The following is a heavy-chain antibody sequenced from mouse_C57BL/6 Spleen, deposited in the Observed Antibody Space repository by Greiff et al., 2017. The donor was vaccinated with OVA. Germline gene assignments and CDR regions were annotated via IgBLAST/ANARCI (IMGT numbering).Heavy chain of an antibody. CDR3: ARRYEGYLDY. V-gene: IGHV1-50*01. D-gene: IGHD2-3*01. CDR2: IDPSDSYT. Sequence: QVQLQQSGAELVKPGASVKLSCKASGYTFTSYWMQWVKQRPGQGLEWIGEIDPSDSYTNYNQKFKGKATLTVDTSSSTAYMQLSSLTSEDCAVNYCARRYEGYLDYWGQGTTLTVSS. J-gene: IGHJ2*01. CDR1: GYTFTSYW.